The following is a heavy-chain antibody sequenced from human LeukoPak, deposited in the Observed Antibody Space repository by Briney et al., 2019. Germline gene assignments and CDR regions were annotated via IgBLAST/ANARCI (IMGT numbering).Heavy chain of an antibody. Sequence: SETLSLTCTVSGGSISSSSYYWGWIRQPPGKGLEWIGSIYYSGSTYYNPSLKSRVTISVDTSKNQFSLKLSSVTAADTAVYYCARHQWFGEYYFDYWGQGTLVTVSS. J-gene: IGHJ4*02. V-gene: IGHV4-39*01. D-gene: IGHD3-10*01. CDR3: ARHQWFGEYYFDY. CDR1: GGSISSSSYY. CDR2: IYYSGST.